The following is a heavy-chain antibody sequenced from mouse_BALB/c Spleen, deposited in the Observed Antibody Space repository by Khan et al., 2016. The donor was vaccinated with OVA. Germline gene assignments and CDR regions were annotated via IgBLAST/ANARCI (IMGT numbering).Heavy chain of an antibody. Sequence: EVQLQESGPGLVKPSQSLSLTCTDTGYSITSGYGWNWIRQFPGNKLEWMGYISYSGSTNYNPSLKSRISITRDTSKNPFFLQLNSVTTEDTATHYCASTARIKYWGQGTTLTVSS. V-gene: IGHV3-2*02. CDR2: ISYSGST. D-gene: IGHD1-2*01. CDR1: GYSITSGYG. CDR3: ASTARIKY. J-gene: IGHJ2*01.